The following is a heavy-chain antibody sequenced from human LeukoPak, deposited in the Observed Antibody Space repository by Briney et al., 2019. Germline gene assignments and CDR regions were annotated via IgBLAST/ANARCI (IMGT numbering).Heavy chain of an antibody. CDR2: IYPGDSDI. Sequence: GESLKISCKGSGYSFSTNWVAWVRQMPGKGLEWVAIIYPGDSDIRYSPSIQGHVTISADKSTSTTFLQWTSLKASDTAMYYCARRHSDSLTGFDFWGQGTLVTVTS. CDR3: ARRHSDSLTGFDF. CDR1: GYSFSTNW. D-gene: IGHD3-9*01. J-gene: IGHJ4*02. V-gene: IGHV5-51*01.